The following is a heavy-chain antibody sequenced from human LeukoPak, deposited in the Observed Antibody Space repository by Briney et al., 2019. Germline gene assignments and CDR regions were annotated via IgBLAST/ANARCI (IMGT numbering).Heavy chain of an antibody. Sequence: ASVKVSCKASGGTFSSYAMNWVRQAPGQGLEWVARIIPLLGITNHAQKLQGRVTVTADTSTNTAYMGLTSLISDDTAVYYCARARSRITFGGIRHAFDIWGQGTLVTVSS. V-gene: IGHV1-69*04. CDR1: GGTFSSYA. J-gene: IGHJ3*02. CDR3: ARARSRITFGGIRHAFDI. CDR2: IIPLLGIT. D-gene: IGHD3-16*01.